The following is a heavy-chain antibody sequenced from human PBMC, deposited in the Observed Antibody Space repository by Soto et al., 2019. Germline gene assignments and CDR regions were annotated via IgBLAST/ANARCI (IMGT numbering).Heavy chain of an antibody. V-gene: IGHV4-39*01. CDR2: IFYSGSN. CDR1: GGSISSTSYY. Sequence: QLQLQESGPGLVRPSETLSLTCTVSGGSISSTSYYWGWVRQPPGKGLEWIGGIFYSGSNYYNPSRKSRVTISVDTSKNPFSLKMSYVTAADTAVYYCARMGLDDTLTGYYFDHWGQGSLVTVSS. J-gene: IGHJ4*02. D-gene: IGHD3-9*01. CDR3: ARMGLDDTLTGYYFDH.